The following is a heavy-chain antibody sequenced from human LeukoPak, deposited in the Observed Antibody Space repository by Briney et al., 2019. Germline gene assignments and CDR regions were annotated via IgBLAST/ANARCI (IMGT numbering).Heavy chain of an antibody. Sequence: QSGGSLRLSCAASGFTFTNHPMNWVRQAPGKGLEWVSYIGGDGVAFYADSVKGRFTISRDSSKNTLYLQMDSLRAGDTAVYYCARVGYSYGHWYFDLWGRGTLVTVSS. CDR2: IGGDGVA. J-gene: IGHJ2*01. D-gene: IGHD5-18*01. CDR3: ARVGYSYGHWYFDL. CDR1: GFTFTNHP. V-gene: IGHV3-53*01.